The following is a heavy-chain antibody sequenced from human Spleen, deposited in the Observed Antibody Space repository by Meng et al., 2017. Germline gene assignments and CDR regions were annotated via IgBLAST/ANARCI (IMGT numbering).Heavy chain of an antibody. V-gene: IGHV3-74*01. CDR2: IYSDGSIT. D-gene: IGHD1-26*01. J-gene: IGHJ4*02. CDR1: GFTFNMYW. Sequence: GESLKISCAASGFTFNMYWMHWVRQVPGKGLVWLSRIYSDGSITSYADSVKGRFTISRDNAKNSLYLQMNSLRAEDTAVYYCARDRVGATTSAYWGQGTLVTVSS. CDR3: ARDRVGATTSAY.